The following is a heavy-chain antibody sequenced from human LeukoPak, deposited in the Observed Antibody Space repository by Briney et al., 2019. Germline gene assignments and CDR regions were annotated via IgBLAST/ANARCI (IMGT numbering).Heavy chain of an antibody. D-gene: IGHD6-13*01. CDR3: ARLRAAAGIRRFDY. Sequence: GASVKVSCKASGYTFTSYDINWVRQATGQGLEWMGWMNPNSGNTGYAQKFQGRVTMTRNTSISTAYMELSSLRSEDTAVYYCARLRAAAGIRRFDYWGQGTLVTVSS. CDR1: GYTFTSYD. J-gene: IGHJ4*02. V-gene: IGHV1-8*02. CDR2: MNPNSGNT.